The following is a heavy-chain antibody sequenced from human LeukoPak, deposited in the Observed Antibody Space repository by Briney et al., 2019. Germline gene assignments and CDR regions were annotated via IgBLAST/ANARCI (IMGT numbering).Heavy chain of an antibody. CDR2: INHSGST. CDR3: ARGLSSGWWNY. V-gene: IGHV4-34*01. J-gene: IGHJ4*02. CDR1: GGSFSGYY. Sequence: SETLSLTCAVYGGSFSGYYWSWIRQPPGKGLEWIGEINHSGSTNYNPSLKSRVTISVDTSKNQFSLKLSSVTAADTAVYYCARGLSSGWWNYWGQGTLVSVSS. D-gene: IGHD6-19*01.